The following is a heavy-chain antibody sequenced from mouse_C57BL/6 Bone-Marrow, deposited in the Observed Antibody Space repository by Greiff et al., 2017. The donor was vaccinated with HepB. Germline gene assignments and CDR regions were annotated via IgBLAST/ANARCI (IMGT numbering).Heavy chain of an antibody. CDR3: ARWYYEDAMDY. J-gene: IGHJ4*01. D-gene: IGHD2-4*01. CDR2: IYPGSGST. V-gene: IGHV1-55*01. Sequence: QGQRRQAGAERGKRGAAGRRAGKGSGYTVTGCGRGGVEQRPGQGLEWIGDIYPGSGSTNYNEKFKSKATLTVDTSSSTAYMQLSSLTSEDSAVYYCARWYYEDAMDYWGQGTSVTVSS. CDR1: GYTVTGCG.